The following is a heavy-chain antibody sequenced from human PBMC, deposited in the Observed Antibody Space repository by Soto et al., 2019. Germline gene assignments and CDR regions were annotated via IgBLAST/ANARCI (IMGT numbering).Heavy chain of an antibody. J-gene: IGHJ4*02. Sequence: GGSLRLSCAASGFTFSSYAMHWVRQAPGKGLEWVAVIPYDGSNKYYADSVKGRFTISRDNSKNTLYLQMNSLRAEDTAVYYCARDLGDPGPFDYWGQGTLVTVSS. CDR3: ARDLGDPGPFDY. V-gene: IGHV3-30-3*01. D-gene: IGHD2-21*02. CDR2: IPYDGSNK. CDR1: GFTFSSYA.